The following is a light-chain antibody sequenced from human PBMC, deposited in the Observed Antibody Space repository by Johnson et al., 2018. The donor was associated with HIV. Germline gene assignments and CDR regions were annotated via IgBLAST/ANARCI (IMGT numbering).Light chain of an antibody. CDR1: SSNIGNNY. CDR2: ENN. Sequence: SVLTQPPSVSAAPGQKVTISCSGSSSNIGNNYVSWYQQLPGTAPKLLIYENNKRPSGIPDRFSGSKSGTSATLGITGLQTGDEADYYCGTWDSSLSAHYVFGPGTKVNVL. CDR3: GTWDSSLSAHYV. V-gene: IGLV1-51*02. J-gene: IGLJ1*01.